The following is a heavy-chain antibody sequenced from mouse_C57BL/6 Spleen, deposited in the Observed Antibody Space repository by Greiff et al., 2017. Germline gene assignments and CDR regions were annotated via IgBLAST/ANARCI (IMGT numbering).Heavy chain of an antibody. V-gene: IGHV1-62-2*01. Sequence: QVQLQQSGAELVKPGASVKLSCKASGYTFTEYTIHWVKQRSGQGLEWIGWFYPGSGSIKYNEKFKDKATLTADKSSSTVYMELSRLTSEDSAVYFCARRPSTMVTTTEYYFDYWGQGTTLTVSS. CDR3: ARRPSTMVTTTEYYFDY. D-gene: IGHD2-2*01. CDR2: FYPGSGSI. CDR1: GYTFTEYT. J-gene: IGHJ2*01.